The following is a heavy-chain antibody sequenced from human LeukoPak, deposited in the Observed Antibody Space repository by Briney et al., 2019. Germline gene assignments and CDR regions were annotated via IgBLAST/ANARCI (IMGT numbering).Heavy chain of an antibody. CDR3: TREHGWYYFDY. J-gene: IGHJ4*02. D-gene: IGHD6-19*01. CDR2: IYHSGST. Sequence: PSETLSLTCTVSGYSISSGYYWGWIRQPPGKGLEWIGSIYHSGSTYYNPSLKSRVTISVDTSKNQFSVKLSSVTAADTVVYHCTREHGWYYFDYWGQGTLVTVSS. CDR1: GYSISSGYY. V-gene: IGHV4-38-2*02.